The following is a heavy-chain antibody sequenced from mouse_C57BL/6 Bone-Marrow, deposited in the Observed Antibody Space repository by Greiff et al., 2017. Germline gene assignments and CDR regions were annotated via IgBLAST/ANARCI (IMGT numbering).Heavy chain of an antibody. J-gene: IGHJ3*01. V-gene: IGHV5-6*02. CDR2: ISSGGSYT. CDR1: GFTFSSYG. Sequence: EVKLVESGGDLVKPGGSLKLSCAASGFTFSSYGMSWVRQTPDKRLEWVATISSGGSYTYYPDSVKGRCTISRDNAKNTLYLQMSSLKSEDTAMYYCARRGSWFAYWGQGTLVTVSA. CDR3: ARRGSWFAY.